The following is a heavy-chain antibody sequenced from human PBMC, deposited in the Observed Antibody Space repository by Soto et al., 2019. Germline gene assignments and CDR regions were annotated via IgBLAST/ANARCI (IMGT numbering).Heavy chain of an antibody. V-gene: IGHV4-34*01. Sequence: TSETLSLTCAVYGGSFSGYYWTWIRQPPGTGLEWIGEINPGGSTYYNPSLKSRVTISVDTSKNQFSLKLTSVTATDTAVYYCARDKITGLFDYWGQGTLVTVSS. J-gene: IGHJ4*02. D-gene: IGHD2-8*02. CDR2: INPGGST. CDR3: ARDKITGLFDY. CDR1: GGSFSGYY.